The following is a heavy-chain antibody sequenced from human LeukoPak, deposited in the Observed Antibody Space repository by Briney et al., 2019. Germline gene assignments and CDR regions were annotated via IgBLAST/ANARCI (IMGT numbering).Heavy chain of an antibody. CDR1: GYSFTAYG. CDR2: ISGHTGTA. CDR3: ARGRSGDHQEQLGPPGYYHYMDV. V-gene: IGHV1-18*01. D-gene: IGHD1-1*01. Sequence: GASVKVSCKASGYSFTAYGMGWLRQAPGQGLEWMGWISGHTGTAIYAQNLQGRVTLTADTFTSTVYMEMRSLRSDDTAVYYCARGRSGDHQEQLGPPGYYHYMDVWGTGTTVTVSS. J-gene: IGHJ6*03.